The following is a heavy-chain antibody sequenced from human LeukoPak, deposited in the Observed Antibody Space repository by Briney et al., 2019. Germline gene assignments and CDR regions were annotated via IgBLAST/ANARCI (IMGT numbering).Heavy chain of an antibody. CDR2: IWFDGSNK. V-gene: IGHV3-33*01. D-gene: IGHD1-26*01. J-gene: IGHJ4*02. Sequence: GRSLRLSCAASGFTLSSYGMHWVRQAPGKGLEWVAVIWFDGSNKFYADSVKGRFTISRDNSKNTLYLQMNSLRAEDTAVYYCARAVGPFDYWGQGTLVTVSS. CDR1: GFTLSSYG. CDR3: ARAVGPFDY.